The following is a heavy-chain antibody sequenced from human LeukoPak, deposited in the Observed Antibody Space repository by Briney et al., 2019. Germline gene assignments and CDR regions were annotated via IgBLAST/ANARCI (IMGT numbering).Heavy chain of an antibody. D-gene: IGHD5-12*01. Sequence: VASVKVSCKASGYTFTGYYMHWVRQAPGQGLEWMGWINPNSGGTNYAQKFQGRVTITTDESTSTAYMELSSLRSEDTAVYYCARDSGTPYDYDAFDIWGQGTMVTVSS. J-gene: IGHJ3*02. CDR3: ARDSGTPYDYDAFDI. CDR2: INPNSGGT. CDR1: GYTFTGYY. V-gene: IGHV1-2*02.